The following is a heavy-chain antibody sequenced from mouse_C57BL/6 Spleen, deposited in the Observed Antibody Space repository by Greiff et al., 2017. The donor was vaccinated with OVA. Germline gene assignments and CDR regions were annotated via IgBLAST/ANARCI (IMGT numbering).Heavy chain of an antibody. CDR3: AYPWS. Sequence: VQLQQSGAELVKPGASVKLSCTASGFNIKDYYMHWVKQRTEQGLEWIGRIDPEDGETKYAPQFQGKATITADTSNNTAYQQLSSLKNEETGDYYCAYPWSWGKGTSVTVSS. CDR2: IDPEDGET. CDR1: GFNIKDYY. D-gene: IGHD1-1*02. J-gene: IGHJ4*01. V-gene: IGHV14-2*01.